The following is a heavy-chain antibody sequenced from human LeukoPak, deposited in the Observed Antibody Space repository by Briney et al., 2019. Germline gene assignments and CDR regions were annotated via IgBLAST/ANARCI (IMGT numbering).Heavy chain of an antibody. J-gene: IGHJ2*01. Sequence: SETLSLTCTVSGGSISSYYWSWIRQPPGKGLEWIGYIYYSGSTNYNPSLKSRVTISVDTSKNQFSLKLSSVTAADTAVYYCARGLATVVTPAYFDLWGRGTLVTVSS. V-gene: IGHV4-59*01. D-gene: IGHD4-23*01. CDR3: ARGLATVVTPAYFDL. CDR2: IYYSGST. CDR1: GGSISSYY.